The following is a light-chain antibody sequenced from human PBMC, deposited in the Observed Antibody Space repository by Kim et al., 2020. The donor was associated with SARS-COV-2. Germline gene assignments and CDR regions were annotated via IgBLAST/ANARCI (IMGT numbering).Light chain of an antibody. V-gene: IGLV2-23*02. CDR2: EVT. CDR1: TTDVGDYDL. J-gene: IGLJ1*01. Sequence: GQSITLSCTGTTTDVGDYDLVSWYQQKPGKAPTLIIYEVTKRPSGISTRFSGSKSGNTASLTISGLQAEDEADYYCFSYGGRSTSVFGTGTKVTVL. CDR3: FSYGGRSTSV.